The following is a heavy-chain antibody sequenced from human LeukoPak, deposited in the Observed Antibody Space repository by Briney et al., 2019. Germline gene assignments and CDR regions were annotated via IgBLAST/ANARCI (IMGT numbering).Heavy chain of an antibody. D-gene: IGHD4-17*01. V-gene: IGHV4-34*01. CDR3: ARGWDYGDYLDYFDY. J-gene: IGHJ4*02. CDR1: GGSFSGYY. Sequence: SETLSLTCAVYGGSFSGYYWSWIRQPPGKGLEWIGEINHSGSTNYNPSLKSRVTIPVDTSKNQFSLKLSSVTAADTAVYYCARGWDYGDYLDYFDYWGQGTLVTVSS. CDR2: INHSGST.